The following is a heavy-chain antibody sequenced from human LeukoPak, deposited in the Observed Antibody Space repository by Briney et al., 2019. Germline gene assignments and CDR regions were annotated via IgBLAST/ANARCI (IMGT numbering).Heavy chain of an antibody. V-gene: IGHV3-30*18. J-gene: IGHJ4*02. Sequence: SGRSLRLSCAASGFTFSSYGMHWVRQAPGKGLEWVAVMSYDGSNKYYADSVKGRFTISRDNSKNTLYLQMNSLRAEDTAVYYCAKDTLPYYYDSSGCLDYWGQGTLVTVSS. CDR1: GFTFSSYG. CDR3: AKDTLPYYYDSSGCLDY. D-gene: IGHD3-22*01. CDR2: MSYDGSNK.